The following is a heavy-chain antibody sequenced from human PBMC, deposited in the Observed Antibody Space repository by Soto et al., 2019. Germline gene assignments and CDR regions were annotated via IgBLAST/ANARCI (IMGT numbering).Heavy chain of an antibody. CDR2: IDYIGNA. Sequence: SETLSLTFTVSGGSISSRSYYWGWIRHHSGNGLEWIGYIDYIGNAYYNPSLKSRVIISIETSKNQFSLKVNSVNAAETAVYYCAGVDVAGLIGDAGYFEEWGQGAMVTAYS. CDR3: AGVDVAGLIGDAGYFEE. CDR1: GGSISSRSYY. D-gene: IGHD6-19*01. J-gene: IGHJ4*02. V-gene: IGHV4-31*03.